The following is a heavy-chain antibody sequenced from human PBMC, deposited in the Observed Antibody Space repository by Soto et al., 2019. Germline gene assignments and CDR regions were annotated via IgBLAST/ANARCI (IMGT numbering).Heavy chain of an antibody. V-gene: IGHV1-69*13. CDR3: ARAGSEDYYDSSGRINYGMDV. Sequence: ASVKVSCKASGGTFSSYAISWVRQAPGQGLEWMGGIIPIFGTANYAQKFQGRVTITADESTSTAYMELSSLRSEDTAVYYCARAGSEDYYDSSGRINYGMDVWGQGTTVTVSS. J-gene: IGHJ6*02. CDR2: IIPIFGTA. D-gene: IGHD3-22*01. CDR1: GGTFSSYA.